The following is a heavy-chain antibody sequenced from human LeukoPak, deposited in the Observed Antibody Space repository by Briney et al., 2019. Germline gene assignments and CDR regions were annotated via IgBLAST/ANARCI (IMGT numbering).Heavy chain of an antibody. Sequence: ASVKVSCKASGYTFTGYYMHLVRQAPGQGLEWMGIINPSGGSTSYAQKFQGRVTMTRDTSTSTVYMELSSLRSEDTAVYYCARDLGEYYDFWSGYSLDAFDIWGQGTMVTVSS. CDR3: ARDLGEYYDFWSGYSLDAFDI. CDR1: GYTFTGYY. CDR2: INPSGGST. J-gene: IGHJ3*02. V-gene: IGHV1-46*01. D-gene: IGHD3-3*01.